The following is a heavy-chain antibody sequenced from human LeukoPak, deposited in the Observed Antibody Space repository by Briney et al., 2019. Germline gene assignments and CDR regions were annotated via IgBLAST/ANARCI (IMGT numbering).Heavy chain of an antibody. D-gene: IGHD5-24*01. Sequence: PGGSLRLSCAASGFTFSSYEMNWVRQAPGKGLGWVSYISSSGSTIYHADSVKGRFTISRDNAKNSLYLQMNSRRAEDTAVYYCARVSRLQSFDYWGQGTLVTVSS. J-gene: IGHJ4*02. V-gene: IGHV3-48*03. CDR3: ARVSRLQSFDY. CDR2: ISSSGSTI. CDR1: GFTFSSYE.